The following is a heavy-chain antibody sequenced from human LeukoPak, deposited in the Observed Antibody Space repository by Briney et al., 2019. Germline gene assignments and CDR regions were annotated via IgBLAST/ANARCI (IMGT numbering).Heavy chain of an antibody. J-gene: IGHJ4*02. CDR2: IIPIFGIS. V-gene: IGHV1-69*13. CDR3: ARLEYVRGWPYFRAKYYFDY. CDR1: GGTFNSYA. Sequence: ASVKVSCKASGGTFNSYAFSWVRQAPGQGLEWMGGIIPIFGISNYAQKFQGRVTITADESTSTAYMELSSLRSEDTAVYYCARLEYVRGWPYFRAKYYFDYWGQGTLVTVSS. D-gene: IGHD6-19*01.